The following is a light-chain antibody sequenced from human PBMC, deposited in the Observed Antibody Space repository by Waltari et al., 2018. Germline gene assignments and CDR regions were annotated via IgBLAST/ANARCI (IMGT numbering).Light chain of an antibody. V-gene: IGKV1-39*01. Sequence: DIQMTQPQSSLSASVGDRVTITCRASQSISSYLNWYQQKPGKAPKLLIYAASSLQSGVPSRFSGSGSGTDFTLTISSLQPEDFATYYCQQSYSTLSLTFGGGTKVEIK. CDR1: QSISSY. CDR3: QQSYSTLSLT. J-gene: IGKJ4*01. CDR2: AAS.